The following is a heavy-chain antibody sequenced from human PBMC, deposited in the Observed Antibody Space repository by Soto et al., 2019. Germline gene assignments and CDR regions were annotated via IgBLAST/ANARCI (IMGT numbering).Heavy chain of an antibody. V-gene: IGHV3-33*01. CDR2: IWYGGSNK. Sequence: GGSLRLSCAASGFTFSSYGMHWVRQAPGKGLEWVAVIWYGGSNKYYADSVKGRFTISRDNSKNTLYLQMNSLRAEDTAVYYCARDQLYSSSWSDYWGQGTLVTVSS. CDR1: GFTFSSYG. CDR3: ARDQLYSSSWSDY. J-gene: IGHJ4*02. D-gene: IGHD6-13*01.